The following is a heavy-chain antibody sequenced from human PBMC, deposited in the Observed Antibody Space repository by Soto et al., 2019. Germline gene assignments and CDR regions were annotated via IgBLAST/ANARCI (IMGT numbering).Heavy chain of an antibody. CDR1: GGSISSSSYY. CDR2: IYYSGST. CDR3: LSGTPGAYGAHFDY. Sequence: QLQLQESGPGLVKPSETLSLTCTVSGGSISSSSYYWGWIRQPPGKGLEWIGSIYYSGSTYYNPSLKSRVTISVDTSKNQFSLKLSSVTAADTAVYYCLSGTPGAYGAHFDYWGQGTLVTVSS. D-gene: IGHD2-21*01. V-gene: IGHV4-39*01. J-gene: IGHJ4*02.